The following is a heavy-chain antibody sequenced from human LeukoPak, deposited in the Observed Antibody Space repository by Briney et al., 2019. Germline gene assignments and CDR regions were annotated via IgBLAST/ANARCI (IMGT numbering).Heavy chain of an antibody. J-gene: IGHJ4*02. Sequence: PGGSLRLSCAAFGFTFSTYWMSWVRQAPGKGLEWLANIKQDGSEKYYVDSVTGRFTIFRDNAKNSLYLQMNSLRAEDTAVYYCARVGPSGYYQYWGQGTLVTVSS. V-gene: IGHV3-7*01. D-gene: IGHD3-22*01. CDR2: IKQDGSEK. CDR3: ARVGPSGYYQY. CDR1: GFTFSTYW.